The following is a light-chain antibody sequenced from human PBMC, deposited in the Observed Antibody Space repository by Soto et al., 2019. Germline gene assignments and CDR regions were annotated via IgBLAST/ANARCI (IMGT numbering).Light chain of an antibody. CDR2: SNN. Sequence: QSVLTQPPSASGTPGQRVTISCSGSSSNIGSNYVYWYQQLPGTAPKLLIYSNNQRPSGVPDRFSGSKSGTSASLAITGLQADDEGDYYCQSYDNTLSARYVFGTGTKVTVL. CDR1: SSNIGSNY. V-gene: IGLV1-47*02. J-gene: IGLJ1*01. CDR3: QSYDNTLSARYV.